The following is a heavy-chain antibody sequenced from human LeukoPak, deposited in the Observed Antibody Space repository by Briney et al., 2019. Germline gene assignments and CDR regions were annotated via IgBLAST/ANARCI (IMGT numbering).Heavy chain of an antibody. J-gene: IGHJ3*02. CDR2: IYYSGST. D-gene: IGHD4-23*01. CDR1: GGSISSGGYY. V-gene: IGHV4-31*03. Sequence: SQTLSLTCTVSGGSISSGGYYWTWIRQLPGRGLEWIGYIYYSGSTYYNPSLKSRVTISVDTSKNQFSLKLSSVTAADTAVYYCARESTVVTAGAGSRSDAFDIWGQGTMVTVSS. CDR3: ARESTVVTAGAGSRSDAFDI.